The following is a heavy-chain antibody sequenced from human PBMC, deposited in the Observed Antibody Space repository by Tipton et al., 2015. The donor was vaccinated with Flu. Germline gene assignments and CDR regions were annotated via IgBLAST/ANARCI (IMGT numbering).Heavy chain of an antibody. V-gene: IGHV4-39*07. CDR1: GGSISSSSYY. D-gene: IGHD3-10*01. Sequence: TLSLTCTVSGGSISSSSYYWGWIRQPPGKGLEWIGSIYYSGSTYYNPSPKSRVTISVDTSKNQFSLKLSSVTAADTAVYYCARGYYYGSGSSPFDYWGQGTLVTVSS. CDR3: ARGYYYGSGSSPFDY. J-gene: IGHJ4*02. CDR2: IYYSGST.